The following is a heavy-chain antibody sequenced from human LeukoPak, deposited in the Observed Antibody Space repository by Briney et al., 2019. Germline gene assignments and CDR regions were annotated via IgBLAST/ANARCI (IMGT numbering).Heavy chain of an antibody. D-gene: IGHD3-9*01. Sequence: GESLRISCKGSGYSFTSYWISWVRQMPGKGLEWMGRIDPSDSYTNYSPFFQGHVTISADKSISTAYLQWSSLKASDTAMYYCARHVSDILTGHAFDIWGQGTMVTVSS. V-gene: IGHV5-10-1*01. CDR2: IDPSDSYT. CDR3: ARHVSDILTGHAFDI. CDR1: GYSFTSYW. J-gene: IGHJ3*02.